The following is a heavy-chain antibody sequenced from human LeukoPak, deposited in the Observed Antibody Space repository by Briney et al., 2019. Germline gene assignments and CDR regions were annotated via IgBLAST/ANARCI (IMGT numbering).Heavy chain of an antibody. CDR2: ITNGSSYI. CDR3: ARDPYSGSYGNYYYFMDV. Sequence: GGSLRLSCAASGFTFSSYNMNWVRQAPGKGLEWVSSITNGSSYIYYADSVKGRFTISRDNAKNSLYLQMNSLRAEDTAVYYCARDPYSGSYGNYYYFMDVWGKGTTVTISS. CDR1: GFTFSSYN. D-gene: IGHD1-26*01. V-gene: IGHV3-21*01. J-gene: IGHJ6*03.